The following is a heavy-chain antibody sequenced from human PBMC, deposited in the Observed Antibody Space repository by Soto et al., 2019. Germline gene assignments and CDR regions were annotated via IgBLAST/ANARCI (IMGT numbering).Heavy chain of an antibody. CDR1: GGTFSSYA. J-gene: IGHJ4*02. D-gene: IGHD5-18*01. CDR3: ASIGQGAMVTGGPFDY. Sequence: ASVKVSGKASGGTFSSYAISWVRQAPGQGLEWMGGIIPIFGTANYAQKFQGRVTITADESTSTAYMELSSLRSEDTAVYYCASIGQGAMVTGGPFDYWGQGTLVTVSS. CDR2: IIPIFGTA. V-gene: IGHV1-69*13.